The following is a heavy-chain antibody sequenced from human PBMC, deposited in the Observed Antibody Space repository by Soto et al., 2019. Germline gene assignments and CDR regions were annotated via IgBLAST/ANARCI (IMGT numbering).Heavy chain of an antibody. D-gene: IGHD6-13*01. CDR2: TYYRSKWYN. Sequence: SQTLSLTCAISGDSVSNKNAAWNWVRQSPSRGLEWLGRTYYRSKWYNDYAVSVKSRITINPDTSKNQFSLQLNSVTPEDTAVYYCAKLVREAGTYYMDVWGKGTTVTVSS. J-gene: IGHJ6*03. CDR3: AKLVREAGTYYMDV. CDR1: GDSVSNKNAA. V-gene: IGHV6-1*01.